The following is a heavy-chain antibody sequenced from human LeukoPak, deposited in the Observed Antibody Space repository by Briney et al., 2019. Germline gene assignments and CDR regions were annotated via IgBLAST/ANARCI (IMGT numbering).Heavy chain of an antibody. Sequence: GGSLRLSCAASGFTFSSYAMSWVRQAPGKGLEWVSAIGSRGANTYYAASVKGRFTLSRDNSKNTLSLQMNSLRAEDTAVYYCAKASIRNNWIPFDSWGQGTLVTVSS. V-gene: IGHV3-23*01. CDR2: IGSRGANT. D-gene: IGHD1-1*01. CDR3: AKASIRNNWIPFDS. CDR1: GFTFSSYA. J-gene: IGHJ4*02.